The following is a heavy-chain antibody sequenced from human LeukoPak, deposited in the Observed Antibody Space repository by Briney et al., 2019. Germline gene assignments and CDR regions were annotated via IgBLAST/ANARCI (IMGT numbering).Heavy chain of an antibody. CDR3: ARFPYYYDSSGYVY. V-gene: IGHV3-66*01. CDR1: GFTVSSNY. D-gene: IGHD3-22*01. Sequence: SGGSLRLSCAASGFTVSSNYMSWVRQAPGKGLEWVSVIYSGGSTYYADSVKGRFTISRDNSKNTLYLQMNSLRAEDTAVYYCARFPYYYDSSGYVYWGQGTLVTVSS. J-gene: IGHJ4*02. CDR2: IYSGGST.